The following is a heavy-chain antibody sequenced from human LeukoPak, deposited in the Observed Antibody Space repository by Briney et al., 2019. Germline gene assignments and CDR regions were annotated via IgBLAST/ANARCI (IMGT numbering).Heavy chain of an antibody. V-gene: IGHV3-30*09. CDR3: ARGGYYNILNNFRSRISGFDY. D-gene: IGHD3-9*01. CDR1: GFTFSTYA. CDR2: ISYDGSSK. Sequence: GGSLRLSCAAAGFTFSTYAMHWVRQAPGRGREWVAVISYDGSSKYYADSVKGRFAISRDNSKNTLYLQMNSLRAEDTAVYYCARGGYYNILNNFRSRISGFDYWGQGTLVTVSS. J-gene: IGHJ4*02.